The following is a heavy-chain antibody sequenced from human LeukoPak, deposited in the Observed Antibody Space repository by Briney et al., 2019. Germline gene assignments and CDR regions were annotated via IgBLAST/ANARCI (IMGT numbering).Heavy chain of an antibody. CDR1: GFTFSSYG. Sequence: GRSLRLSCAASGFTFSSYGMHWVRQAPGKGLEWVVVIWYDGSNKYYADSVKGRFTISRDNSKNTLYLQMNSLRAEDTAVYYCAREFWSGPPDYWGQGTLVTVSS. CDR2: IWYDGSNK. V-gene: IGHV3-33*01. J-gene: IGHJ4*02. D-gene: IGHD3-3*01. CDR3: AREFWSGPPDY.